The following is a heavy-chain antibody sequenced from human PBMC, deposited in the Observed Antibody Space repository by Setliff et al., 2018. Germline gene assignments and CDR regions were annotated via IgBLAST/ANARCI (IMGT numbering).Heavy chain of an antibody. D-gene: IGHD6-13*01. Sequence: GGSLRLPCAASGFTFSTYAMSWVRQAPGKGLEWVSAISGGSTYYADSVKGRFTISRDNSKNTLYLQMNSLRAEDTAVYYCAKDGSGSYDYLDYWAREPWSPSPQ. CDR2: ISGGST. J-gene: IGHJ4*02. CDR3: AKDGSGSYDYLDY. V-gene: IGHV3-23*01. CDR1: GFTFSTYA.